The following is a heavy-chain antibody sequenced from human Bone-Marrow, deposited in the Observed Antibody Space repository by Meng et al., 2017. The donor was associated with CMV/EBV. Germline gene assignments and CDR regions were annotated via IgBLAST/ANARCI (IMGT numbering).Heavy chain of an antibody. Sequence: GGSLRLSCAASGFTFSSYGMHWVRQAPGKGLEWVAFIRYDGSNKYYADSVKGRFTISRDNSKNTVYLQMNSLSAEDTAVYYCAKIPLLIADTGTGVDWGQGTLVTVSS. CDR1: GFTFSSYG. D-gene: IGHD6-13*01. CDR3: AKIPLLIADTGTGVD. J-gene: IGHJ4*02. V-gene: IGHV3-30*02. CDR2: IRYDGSNK.